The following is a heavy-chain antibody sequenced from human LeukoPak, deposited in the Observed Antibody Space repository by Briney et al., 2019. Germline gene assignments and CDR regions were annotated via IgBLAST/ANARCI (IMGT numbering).Heavy chain of an antibody. CDR2: ISSSSYI. Sequence: PGGSLRLSCAASGFTFSNYSMNWVRQAPGKGLEWGSSISSSSYIYYADSVKGRFTISRDNAKNSLYLQMNSLRAEDTAVYYCAELGITMIGGVWGKGTTVTISS. CDR1: GFTFSNYS. J-gene: IGHJ6*04. CDR3: AELGITMIGGV. V-gene: IGHV3-21*01. D-gene: IGHD3-10*02.